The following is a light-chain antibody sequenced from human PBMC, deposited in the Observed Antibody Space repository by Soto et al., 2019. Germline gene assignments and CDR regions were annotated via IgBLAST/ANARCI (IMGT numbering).Light chain of an antibody. Sequence: QSALTQPASVSGSPGQSIAISCTGTFSDVGGYDFVAWYQQHPGKAPKVIIYDVNNRPSGVSNRFFGSKSGNTASLTISGLQTEDEAHYYCGSYSTSGSVVFGGGTQLTVL. CDR3: GSYSTSGSVV. J-gene: IGLJ7*01. CDR1: FSDVGGYDF. V-gene: IGLV2-14*01. CDR2: DVN.